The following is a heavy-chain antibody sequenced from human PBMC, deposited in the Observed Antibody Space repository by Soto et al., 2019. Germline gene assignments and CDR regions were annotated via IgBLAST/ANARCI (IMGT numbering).Heavy chain of an antibody. J-gene: IGHJ6*03. V-gene: IGHV3-23*01. CDR3: AGRYCTNGVCYTNYYYYIDV. D-gene: IGHD2-8*01. CDR2: ITTSGGNT. Sequence: EVQLLESGGGLVQPGGSLRLSCAASGFTFSTYAMSWVRQAPGKGLEWVSTITTSGGNTYYADSVQGRFTISRDNSKNTVYLQMNRLRAEDTAVYYCAGRYCTNGVCYTNYYYYIDVWGKGTTVTVSS. CDR1: GFTFSTYA.